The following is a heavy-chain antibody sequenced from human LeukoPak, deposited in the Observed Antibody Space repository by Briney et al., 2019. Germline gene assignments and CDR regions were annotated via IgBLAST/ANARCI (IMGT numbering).Heavy chain of an antibody. CDR3: ARKPTAAGYVDY. D-gene: IGHD3-16*01. CDR2: ISGSGTRT. J-gene: IGHJ4*02. CDR1: GFTFSTYA. Sequence: GGSLRLSCAASGFTFSTYAMSWVRPAPGKGQEWVSAISGSGTRTYSADSVKGRFTVSRDNSKNTLYLQRNSLRAENTAIYYGARKPTAAGYVDYWGQGTLATVSS. V-gene: IGHV3-23*01.